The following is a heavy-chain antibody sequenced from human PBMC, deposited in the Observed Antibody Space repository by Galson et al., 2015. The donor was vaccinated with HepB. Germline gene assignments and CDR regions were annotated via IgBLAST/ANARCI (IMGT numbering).Heavy chain of an antibody. V-gene: IGHV3-30*04. CDR1: GFIFSSYA. CDR2: VSYDASNE. CDR3: ARVEAQLLFLKGRYYYHGMDV. J-gene: IGHJ6*02. D-gene: IGHD2-2*01. Sequence: SLRLSCAASGFIFSSYAMHWVRQAPGKGLEWVAVVSYDASNEYYADSVKGRFTISRDNSKNTVYLQMNSLRPEDTAVYYCARVEAQLLFLKGRYYYHGMDVWGQGTLVTVSS.